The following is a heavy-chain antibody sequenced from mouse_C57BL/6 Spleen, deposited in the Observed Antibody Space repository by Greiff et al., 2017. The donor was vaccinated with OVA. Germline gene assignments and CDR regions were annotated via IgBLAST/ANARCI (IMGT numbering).Heavy chain of an antibody. CDR1: GYAFTNYL. CDR2: INPGSGGT. J-gene: IGHJ1*03. D-gene: IGHD2-5*01. CDR3: ARRGSKDWYFDV. V-gene: IGHV1-54*01. Sequence: LVESGAELVRPGPSVKVSCKASGYAFTNYLIEWVKQRPGQGLEWIGVINPGSGGTNYNEKFKGKATLTADKSSSTAYMQLSSLTSEDSAVYFCARRGSKDWYFDVWGTGTTVTVSS.